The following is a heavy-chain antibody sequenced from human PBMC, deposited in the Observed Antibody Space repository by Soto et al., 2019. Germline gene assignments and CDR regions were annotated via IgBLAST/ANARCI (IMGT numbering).Heavy chain of an antibody. J-gene: IGHJ2*01. Sequence: GGSLRLSCAASGFTFDDYAMHWVRQAPGKGLEWVSGISWNSGSIGYADSVKGRFTISRDNAKNSLYLQMNSLRAEDTALYYCAKDIRSLGHENAPEQATHYWYFDLWGRGTLVTVSS. D-gene: IGHD3-16*01. V-gene: IGHV3-9*01. CDR2: ISWNSGSI. CDR1: GFTFDDYA. CDR3: AKDIRSLGHENAPEQATHYWYFDL.